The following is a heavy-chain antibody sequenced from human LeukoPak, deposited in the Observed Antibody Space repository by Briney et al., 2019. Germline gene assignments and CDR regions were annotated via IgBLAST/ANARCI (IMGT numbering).Heavy chain of an antibody. CDR2: ISAYNGNT. CDR1: GYTFTSYG. J-gene: IGHJ4*02. D-gene: IGHD3-22*01. CDR3: AREIGYYDSSGPFDY. V-gene: IGHV1-18*01. Sequence: GASMKVSCKASGYTFTSYGISWVRQAPGQGLEWMGWISAYNGNTNYAQKLQGRVTMTTDTSTSTAYMELRSLRSDDTAVYYCAREIGYYDSSGPFDYWGQGTLVTVSS.